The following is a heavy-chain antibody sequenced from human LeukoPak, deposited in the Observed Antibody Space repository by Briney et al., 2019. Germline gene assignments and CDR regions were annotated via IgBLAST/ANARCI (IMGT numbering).Heavy chain of an antibody. CDR1: GFTFNTYS. V-gene: IGHV3-48*01. CDR2: VKSGNYDI. CDR3: ARDSDWAFDY. Sequence: GGSLRLSCAASGFTFNTYSMNWVRQAPGKGLEWLSYVKSGNYDIQYADSVTGRFTVSRDSATNSLYLQMNDLKAEDTAVYYCARDSDWAFDYWGQGSLVTVSS. D-gene: IGHD3-9*01. J-gene: IGHJ4*02.